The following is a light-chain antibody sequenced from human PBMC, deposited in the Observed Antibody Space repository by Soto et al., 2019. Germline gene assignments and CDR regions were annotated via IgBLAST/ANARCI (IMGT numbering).Light chain of an antibody. J-gene: IGLJ3*02. V-gene: IGLV1-40*01. CDR3: QSYDSSLSGSV. CDR1: SSNIGAGYD. CDR2: SNN. Sequence: QSVLTQPPSVSGAPGQRVTISCTGSSSNIGAGYDVHWYQQLPGTAPKLLIYSNNNRPSGVPDRFSGSKSGTLASLAITGLQAEDEADYYCQSYDSSLSGSVFGGGTKLTVL.